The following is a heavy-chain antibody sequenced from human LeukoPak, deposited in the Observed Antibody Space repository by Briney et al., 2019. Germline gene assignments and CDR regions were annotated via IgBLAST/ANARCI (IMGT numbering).Heavy chain of an antibody. D-gene: IGHD5-12*01. Sequence: PGGSLRLSCAASGFSFGSYTMNWVRQAPGKGLQWVSSISSGSSYIYYADSVKGRFTISRDNAKNSLYLQMNSLRAEDTAVYHCARAGYSGYDNAIDIWGQGTMVAVSS. J-gene: IGHJ3*02. V-gene: IGHV3-21*01. CDR1: GFSFGSYT. CDR3: ARAGYSGYDNAIDI. CDR2: ISSGSSYI.